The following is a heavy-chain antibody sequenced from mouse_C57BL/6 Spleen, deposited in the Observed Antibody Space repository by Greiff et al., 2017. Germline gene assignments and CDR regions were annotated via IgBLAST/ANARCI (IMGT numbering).Heavy chain of an antibody. V-gene: IGHV1-64*01. CDR2: IHPNSGST. Sequence: QVQLKESGAELVKPGASVKLSCKASGYTFTSYWMHWVKQRPGQGLEWIGMIHPNSGSTNYNEKFKSKATLTVDKSSSTAYMQLSSLTSEDSAVYYCARDWDYGSSPYAMDYWGQGTSVTVSS. J-gene: IGHJ4*01. D-gene: IGHD1-1*01. CDR3: ARDWDYGSSPYAMDY. CDR1: GYTFTSYW.